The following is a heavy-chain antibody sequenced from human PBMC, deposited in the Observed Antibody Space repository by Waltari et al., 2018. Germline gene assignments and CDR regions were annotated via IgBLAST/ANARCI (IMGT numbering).Heavy chain of an antibody. CDR1: GFTLRTYA. CDR2: ISGSGGTT. D-gene: IGHD6-19*01. V-gene: IGHV3-23*01. CDR3: AKGRESSVWFLYHYYFMDV. Sequence: EVELLESGGDLVQRGGSLRLSCVASGFTLRTYAMRWVRQSPGKGLEWVSSISGSGGTTDYAESVKGRFTVSRDNSRNTLYLQLRSLGTEDTAVYYCAKGRESSVWFLYHYYFMDVWGRGTTVTVSS. J-gene: IGHJ6*03.